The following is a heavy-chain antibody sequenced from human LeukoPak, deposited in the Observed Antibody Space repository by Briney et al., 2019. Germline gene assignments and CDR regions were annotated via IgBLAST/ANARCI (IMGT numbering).Heavy chain of an antibody. CDR2: IVGSGGST. CDR1: GFTFSSYA. CDR3: AKFALGRRYSGYGDPDDAFDI. J-gene: IGHJ3*02. Sequence: PGGSLRLSCAASGFTFSSYAMSWVRQAPGKGLEWVSAIVGSGGSTYYADSVKGRFTISRDNSKNTLYLQMNSLRAEDTAVYYCAKFALGRRYSGYGDPDDAFDIWGQGTMVTVSS. D-gene: IGHD5-12*01. V-gene: IGHV3-23*01.